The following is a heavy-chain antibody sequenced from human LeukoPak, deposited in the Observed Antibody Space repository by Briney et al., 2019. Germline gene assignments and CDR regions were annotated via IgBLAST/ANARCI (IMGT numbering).Heavy chain of an antibody. V-gene: IGHV3-73*01. CDR3: TRDSGTYNWLDP. D-gene: IGHD1-26*01. Sequence: GGSLKLSCAASGFTFSGSAIHWVRQSFGKGLEWIGHIDKEKNSYATASAYAVSVEGKFTVSRDDSKNMAFLQMGSLKTEDTALYFCTRDSGTYNWLDPWGQGTLVTVSS. CDR2: IDKEKNSYATAS. J-gene: IGHJ5*02. CDR1: GFTFSGSA.